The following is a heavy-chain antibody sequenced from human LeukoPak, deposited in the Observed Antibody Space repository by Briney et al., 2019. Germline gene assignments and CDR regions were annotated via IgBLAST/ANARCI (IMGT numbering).Heavy chain of an antibody. V-gene: IGHV3-74*01. CDR1: GFTFSSYW. D-gene: IGHD2-2*01. J-gene: IGHJ3*02. Sequence: GGSLRLSCAASGFTFSSYWMHWVRQAPGKGLVWVSRINSDGSSTSYADSVKGRFTISRENGKNSLYLHMNSLRTGDTALYFCARGASNGFDIWGQGTMVTVSS. CDR3: ARGASNGFDI. CDR2: INSDGSST.